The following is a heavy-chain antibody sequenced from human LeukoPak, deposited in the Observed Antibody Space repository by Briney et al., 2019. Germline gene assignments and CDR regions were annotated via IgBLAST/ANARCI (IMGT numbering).Heavy chain of an antibody. CDR1: GFIFSDYV. CDR3: TTTYHYDSSPGSFDY. J-gene: IGHJ4*02. CDR2: IKSKADGGIS. D-gene: IGHD3-22*01. Sequence: GGSLRLSCSASGFIFSDYVMTWVRQAPGKGLEWVGRIKSKADGGISDYAKPVKGRFTFSRDDSKNTLYLLMNSLKTEDTAVYYCTTTYHYDSSPGSFDYWGQGTLVTVSS. V-gene: IGHV3-15*01.